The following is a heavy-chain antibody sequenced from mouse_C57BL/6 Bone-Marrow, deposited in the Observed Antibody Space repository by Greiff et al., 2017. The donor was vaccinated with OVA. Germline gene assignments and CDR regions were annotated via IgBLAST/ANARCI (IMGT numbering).Heavy chain of an antibody. Sequence: QVHVKQSGAELVRPGTSVKMSCKASGYTFTNYWIGWAKQRPGHGLEWIGDIYPGGGYTNYNEKFKGKATLTADKSSSTAYMQFSSLTSEDSAIYYCARYYDYDYFDYWGQGTTLTVSS. CDR2: IYPGGGYT. CDR3: ARYYDYDYFDY. CDR1: GYTFTNYW. D-gene: IGHD2-4*01. J-gene: IGHJ2*01. V-gene: IGHV1-63*01.